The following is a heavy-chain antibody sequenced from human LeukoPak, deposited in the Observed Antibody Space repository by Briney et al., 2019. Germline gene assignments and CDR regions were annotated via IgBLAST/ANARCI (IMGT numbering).Heavy chain of an antibody. Sequence: PGGSVRLSCVASGFMFSDFAMSWVRQAPGKGLEWDSGISDSGRGTYYRDSVKGRCIISRDNSKKTVYLQLNNLRVEDTALYFCARHDSFIPYWGQGMLVTVSS. V-gene: IGHV3-23*01. CDR3: ARHDSFIPY. CDR2: ISDSGRGT. CDR1: GFMFSDFA. J-gene: IGHJ4*02. D-gene: IGHD5-18*01.